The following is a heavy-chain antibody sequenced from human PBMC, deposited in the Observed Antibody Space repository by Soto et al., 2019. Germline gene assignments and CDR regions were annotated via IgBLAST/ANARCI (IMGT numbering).Heavy chain of an antibody. Sequence: QSQTLSLTCAISGDSVSSNTAAWNWIRQSPSRGLEWLGRTYYRSKWYNDYAVSVKSRISINTDTSKNQFSLQLNSVTPEDTAVYYCARDQGAITMIRGLKIFFDPWGLGTLVTVSS. V-gene: IGHV6-1*01. CDR2: TYYRSKWYN. CDR3: ARDQGAITMIRGLKIFFDP. CDR1: GDSVSSNTAA. J-gene: IGHJ5*02. D-gene: IGHD3-10*01.